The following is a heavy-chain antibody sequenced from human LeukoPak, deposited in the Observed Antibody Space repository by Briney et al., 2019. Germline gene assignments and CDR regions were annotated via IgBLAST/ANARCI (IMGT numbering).Heavy chain of an antibody. CDR3: ARHRGGAIGLEFYFYMDV. Sequence: GESLKLSCKGSGYRFTNYWIGWLRQVPGKGLEWMGFIDPDDSQTNYSPSFQGQVTISADKSTNTIYVQWNSLKASDTAIYFCARHRGGAIGLEFYFYMDVWGKGTTVIVS. CDR1: GYRFTNYW. CDR2: IDPDDSQT. D-gene: IGHD1-26*01. V-gene: IGHV5-51*01. J-gene: IGHJ6*03.